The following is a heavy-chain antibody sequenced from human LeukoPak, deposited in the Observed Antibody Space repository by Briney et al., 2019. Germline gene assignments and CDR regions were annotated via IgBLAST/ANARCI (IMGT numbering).Heavy chain of an antibody. V-gene: IGHV1-18*01. CDR3: ARALNYYDSSGYYYVPDYYFDY. J-gene: IGHJ4*02. CDR1: GYTFTSYG. D-gene: IGHD3-22*01. Sequence: GASVKVSCKASGYTFTSYGISWVRQAPGQGLEWMGWISAYNGNTNYAQKLQGRVTMTTDTSTSTAYMELRSLRSDDTAVYYCARALNYYDSSGYYYVPDYYFDYWGQGTLVTVSS. CDR2: ISAYNGNT.